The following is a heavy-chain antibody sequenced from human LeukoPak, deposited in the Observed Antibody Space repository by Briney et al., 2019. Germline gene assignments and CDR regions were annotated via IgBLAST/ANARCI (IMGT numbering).Heavy chain of an antibody. J-gene: IGHJ4*02. CDR2: INAGNGNT. D-gene: IGHD4-23*01. Sequence: ASVKVSCKASGYTFTSYAMHWVRQAPGQRLEWMGWINAGNGNTKYSQKFQGRVTITRDTSASTAYMELSSLRSEDTAVYYCARGALRWVPGSYYDYWGQGTLVTVSS. V-gene: IGHV1-3*01. CDR3: ARGALRWVPGSYYDY. CDR1: GYTFTSYA.